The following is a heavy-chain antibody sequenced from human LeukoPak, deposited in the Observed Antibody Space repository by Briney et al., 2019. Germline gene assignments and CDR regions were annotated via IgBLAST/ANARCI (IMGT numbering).Heavy chain of an antibody. Sequence: GGSLRLSCAGSGFTFSTYSMSWVRQAPGKGLEWVSGISDSGRSTYYSNSVRGRFTISRDNSQNTLYLQLNSLRADDAAVYYCARGSDTAMVGNAFDMWGQGTMVSVSS. CDR1: GFTFSTYS. D-gene: IGHD5-18*01. CDR2: ISDSGRST. J-gene: IGHJ3*02. V-gene: IGHV3-23*01. CDR3: ARGSDTAMVGNAFDM.